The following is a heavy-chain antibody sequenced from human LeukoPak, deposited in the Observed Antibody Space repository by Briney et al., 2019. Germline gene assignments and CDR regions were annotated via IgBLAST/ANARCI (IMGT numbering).Heavy chain of an antibody. D-gene: IGHD3-10*01. CDR3: ASHGDLNYGSGSYYKGIDAFDI. Sequence: RPSETLSLTCTASGGSISSYYWSWIRQPAGKGLEWIGRIYTSGSTNYNPSLKSRVTMSVDTSKNQFSLKLSSVTAADTAVYYCASHGDLNYGSGSYYKGIDAFDIWGQGTMVTVSS. CDR2: IYTSGST. V-gene: IGHV4-4*07. CDR1: GGSISSYY. J-gene: IGHJ3*02.